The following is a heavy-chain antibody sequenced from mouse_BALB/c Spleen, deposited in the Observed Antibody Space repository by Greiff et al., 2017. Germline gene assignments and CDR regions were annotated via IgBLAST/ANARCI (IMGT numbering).Heavy chain of an antibody. CDR1: GYSITSDYA. CDR2: ISYSGST. V-gene: IGHV3-2*02. D-gene: IGHD2-4*01. CDR3: ARRGLDDYALYAMDY. J-gene: IGHJ4*01. Sequence: EVQLQESGPGLVKPSQSLSLTCTVTGYSITSDYAWNWIRQFPGNKLEWMGYISYSGSTSYNPSLKSRISITRDTSKNQFFLQLNSVTTEDTATYYCARRGLDDYALYAMDYWGQGTSVTVSS.